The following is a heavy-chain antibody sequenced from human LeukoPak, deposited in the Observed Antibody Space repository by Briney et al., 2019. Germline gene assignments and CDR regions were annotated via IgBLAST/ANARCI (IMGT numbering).Heavy chain of an antibody. J-gene: IGHJ3*02. D-gene: IGHD2/OR15-2a*01. CDR2: IRSDGSDK. CDR3: AKNRLGHIYADAFEI. Sequence: PGGSLRLSCAASGFTFSNYDMHWVRQAPGKGLEWVAFIRSDGSDKYYVDSVKGRFTLYRDNSRNILYLQLNSLTAEDPALYYCAKNRLGHIYADAFEIWGQGTMVRVSS. V-gene: IGHV3-30*02. CDR1: GFTFSNYD.